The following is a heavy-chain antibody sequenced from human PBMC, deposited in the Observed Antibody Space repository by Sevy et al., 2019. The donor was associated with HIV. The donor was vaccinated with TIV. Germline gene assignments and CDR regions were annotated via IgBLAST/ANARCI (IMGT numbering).Heavy chain of an antibody. Sequence: LLQLLRTLSLTCTVSGGSISNSYWSWIRQPPGKGLEWIGYIYYSGSTNYNPSLKSRVTMSIDTSKNQFSLNLSSVTAADTAVYYCARGGGYYISGSLWGQGTLVTVSS. CDR3: ARGGGYYISGSL. J-gene: IGHJ4*02. CDR2: IYYSGST. D-gene: IGHD3-10*01. CDR1: GGSISNSY. V-gene: IGHV4-59*01.